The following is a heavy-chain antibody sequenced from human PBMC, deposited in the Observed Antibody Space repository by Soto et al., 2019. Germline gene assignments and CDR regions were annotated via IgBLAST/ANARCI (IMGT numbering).Heavy chain of an antibody. Sequence: SETLSLTCAVYGGSFSGYYWSWIRQPPGKGLEWIGEINHSGSTNYNPSLKSRVTISVDTSKNQFSLRLTSVTAADTAVYYCARASVGPPGGGSWIMPFDFWGQGTRVTVSS. CDR1: GGSFSGYY. CDR3: ARASVGPPGGGSWIMPFDF. V-gene: IGHV4-34*01. D-gene: IGHD2-15*01. J-gene: IGHJ4*02. CDR2: INHSGST.